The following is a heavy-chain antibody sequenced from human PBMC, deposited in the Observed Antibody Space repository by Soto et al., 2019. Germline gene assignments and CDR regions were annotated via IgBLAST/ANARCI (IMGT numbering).Heavy chain of an antibody. Sequence: GGSLRLSCAASGFTVSTKYMSWVRQAPGKGLEWVSVIYSGGSTFYADSVRGRFTISRDNCKNTVNLQMNSLRAEDTAVYYCARDPWAADYWGQGTLVTVSS. CDR1: GFTVSTKY. D-gene: IGHD3-16*01. J-gene: IGHJ4*02. CDR2: IYSGGST. V-gene: IGHV3-66*01. CDR3: ARDPWAADY.